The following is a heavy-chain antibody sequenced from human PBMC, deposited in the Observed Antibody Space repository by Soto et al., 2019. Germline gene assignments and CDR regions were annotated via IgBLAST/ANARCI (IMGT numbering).Heavy chain of an antibody. J-gene: IGHJ5*02. CDR1: GGSISRHY. D-gene: IGHD3-16*01. CDR3: ALIGGAYGSNNWLDP. V-gene: IGHV4-59*03. CDR2: VYYSGST. Sequence: QVQLQESGPGLVKPSETLSLTCTVSGGSISRHYWTWVRQSPGKGLEWIGHVYYSGSTKYNPSLTSPAVMSLDTPKNEFSLRLSSVTAAATAVYYCALIGGAYGSNNWLDPWGQGALVTVSS.